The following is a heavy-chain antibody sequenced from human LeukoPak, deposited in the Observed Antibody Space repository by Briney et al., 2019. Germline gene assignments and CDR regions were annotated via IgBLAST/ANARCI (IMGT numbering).Heavy chain of an antibody. J-gene: IGHJ6*04. V-gene: IGHV3-48*04. CDR3: AELGITMIGGV. D-gene: IGHD3-10*02. Sequence: GGSLRLSCAASGFTFRSYSMNWVRQAPGKGLEWVSYISSSSSTIYYADSVKGRFTISRDNAKNSLYLQMNSLRAEDTAVYYCAELGITMIGGVWGKGTTVTISS. CDR1: GFTFRSYS. CDR2: ISSSSSTI.